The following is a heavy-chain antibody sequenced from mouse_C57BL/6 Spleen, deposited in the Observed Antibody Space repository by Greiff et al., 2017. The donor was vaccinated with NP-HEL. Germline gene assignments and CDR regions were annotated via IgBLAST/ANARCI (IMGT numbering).Heavy chain of an antibody. CDR1: GYTFTSYW. D-gene: IGHD1-1*01. J-gene: IGHJ3*01. CDR2: LDPSDSYT. CDR3: ARGRSPFAY. Sequence: QVQLQQPGAELVMPGASVKLSCKASGYTFTSYWMHWVKQRPGQGLEWIGELDPSDSYTNYNQKLKGKSTLTGDKSSSTAYMQLSSLTSEDTAVYYCARGRSPFAYWGQGTLVTVSA. V-gene: IGHV1-69*01.